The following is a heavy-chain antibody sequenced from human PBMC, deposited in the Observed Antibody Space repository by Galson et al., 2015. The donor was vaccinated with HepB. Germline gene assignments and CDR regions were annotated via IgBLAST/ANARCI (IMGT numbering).Heavy chain of an antibody. J-gene: IGHJ4*02. CDR2: THYSGST. CDR1: GGSLGSGGYY. CDR3: ARGSEDNYGSFDY. V-gene: IGHV4-31*03. Sequence: CTVSGGSLGSGGYYWSWIRQHPGKGLEWIGYTHYSGSTYYNPSLGGRLTISEGMSKNQFSLKLSSVTAADTAIYYCARGSEDNYGSFDYWGQGTLVTVAS. D-gene: IGHD3-10*01.